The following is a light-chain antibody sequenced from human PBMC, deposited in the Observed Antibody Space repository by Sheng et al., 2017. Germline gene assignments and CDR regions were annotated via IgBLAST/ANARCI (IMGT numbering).Light chain of an antibody. CDR3: QQYFRLPYT. V-gene: IGKV4-1*01. CDR1: QSVLHSSNYKNY. J-gene: IGKJ2*01. CDR2: WAS. Sequence: DIVMTQSPDSLAVSLGERATINCKSSQSVLHSSNYKNYISWHQQKPGQPPKLLVHWASTRESGVPDRFSGSGSGTDFTLTINNLQAEDVAIYYCQQYFRLPYTFGQGTKLEIK.